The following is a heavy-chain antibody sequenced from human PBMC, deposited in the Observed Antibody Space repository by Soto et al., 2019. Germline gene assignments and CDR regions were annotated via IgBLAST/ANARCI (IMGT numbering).Heavy chain of an antibody. V-gene: IGHV3-33*01. CDR2: IWFDGSNK. J-gene: IGHJ6*03. CDR3: ARKGGFCSSTSCYENYHYYYMDV. D-gene: IGHD2-2*01. CDR1: GFTFSSYD. Sequence: QVQLVESGGGVVQPGRSLRLSCAASGFTFSSYDMHWVRQAPGKGLEWVAIIWFDGSNKYYADSVKGRFTISRDNSKNTLYLKMNSLRAEDTAVYYCARKGGFCSSTSCYENYHYYYMDVWGKGATVTVSS.